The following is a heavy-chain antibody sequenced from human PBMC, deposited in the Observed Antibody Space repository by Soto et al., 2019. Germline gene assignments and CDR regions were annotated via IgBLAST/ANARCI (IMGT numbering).Heavy chain of an antibody. J-gene: IGHJ4*02. V-gene: IGHV3-23*01. CDR1: GFTFSNYA. CDR3: AKDQGSSWYEIDY. Sequence: EVQLLESGVGLVQPGGYLRLSCAASGFTFSNYAVTWVREAPGKGLEWVSTISGSGGSTYYADSVKGRFTISRDNAKNTLYLQMNSRRAEDTAVYYCAKDQGSSWYEIDYWGQGTLVTVSS. CDR2: ISGSGGST. D-gene: IGHD6-13*01.